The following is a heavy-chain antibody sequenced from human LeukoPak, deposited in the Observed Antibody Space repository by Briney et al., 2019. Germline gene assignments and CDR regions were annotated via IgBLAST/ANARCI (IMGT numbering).Heavy chain of an antibody. D-gene: IGHD3-10*01. CDR3: ARDGGVLRFGELFGWFDP. V-gene: IGHV3-74*03. CDR1: GLTLSAYW. CDR2: INNDGSDT. Sequence: GGSLRLSCAASGLTLSAYWMYWVRQGPGKGPEWVSFINNDGSDTKYADSVKGRFTISRDNAKNTLYLQMNSLRAEDTAVYYCARDGGVLRFGELFGWFDPWGQGTLVTVSS. J-gene: IGHJ5*02.